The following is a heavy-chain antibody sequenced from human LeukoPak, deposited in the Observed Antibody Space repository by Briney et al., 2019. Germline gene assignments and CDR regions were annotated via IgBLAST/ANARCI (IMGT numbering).Heavy chain of an antibody. J-gene: IGHJ6*04. V-gene: IGHV1-69*05. CDR1: GGTFSSYA. CDR2: IIPIFGTA. CDR3: ARTDYDILTGARMDV. D-gene: IGHD3-9*01. Sequence: EASVKVSFQASGGTFSSYAISWVRQAPGQGLEWMGGIIPIFGTANYAQKFQGRVTMTTDTSTSTVYMELRSLRSDDTAIYYCARTDYDILTGARMDVWGKGTTVTVSS.